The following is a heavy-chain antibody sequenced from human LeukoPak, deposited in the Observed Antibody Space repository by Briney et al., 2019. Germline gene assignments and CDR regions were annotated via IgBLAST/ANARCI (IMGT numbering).Heavy chain of an antibody. CDR2: IYYSGST. V-gene: IGHV4-59*01. CDR1: GGSISTYY. D-gene: IGHD1-26*01. Sequence: SETLSLTCTVSGGSISTYYWSWIRQPPGKGLEWIGYIYYSGSTNYNPSLKSRVTISVDMSKNQFSLKLSSVTAADTAVYYCARVSVYSVRYYASDIWGQGTMVTVSS. CDR3: ARVSVYSVRYYASDI. J-gene: IGHJ3*02.